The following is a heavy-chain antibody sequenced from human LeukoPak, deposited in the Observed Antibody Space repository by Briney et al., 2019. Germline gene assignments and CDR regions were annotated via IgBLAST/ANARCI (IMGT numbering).Heavy chain of an antibody. D-gene: IGHD1-26*01. CDR3: ARAPYSGSYRIDY. CDR1: GFTFSSYA. J-gene: IGHJ4*02. CDR2: ISYDGSNK. V-gene: IGHV3-30*04. Sequence: GGSLRLSCAASGFTFSSYAMHWVRQAPGKGLEWVAVISYDGSNKYYADSVKGRFTISRDNSKNTLYLQMNSLRAEDTAVYYCARAPYSGSYRIDYWGQGTLVTVSS.